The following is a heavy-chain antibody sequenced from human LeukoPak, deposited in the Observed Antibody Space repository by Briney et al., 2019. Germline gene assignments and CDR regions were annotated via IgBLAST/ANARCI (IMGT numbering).Heavy chain of an antibody. V-gene: IGHV4-39*01. D-gene: IGHD2-2*01. CDR2: IYYSGST. Sequence: SETLSLTCTVSGGSIGSSSYYWGWIRQPPGKGLEWIGSIYYSGSTYYNPSLKSRVTISVDTSKNQFSLKLSSVTAADTAVYYCARFHPLPYYFDYWGQGTLVTASS. CDR1: GGSIGSSSYY. CDR3: ARFHPLPYYFDY. J-gene: IGHJ4*02.